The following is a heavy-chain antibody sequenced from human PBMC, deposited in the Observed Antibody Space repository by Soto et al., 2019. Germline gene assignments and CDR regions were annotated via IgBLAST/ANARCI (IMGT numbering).Heavy chain of an antibody. V-gene: IGHV4-4*01. D-gene: IGHD6-19*01. Sequence: QVQLQESGPGLVKPSGTLSLKPSGSLSISCGVSGVSIDSGYWWVWVRQPQGKDLEWLGDMSHGVSSTYNPSLKSRVTILLDKSKNQFSLSLSFMTAADTATYSCARSFGWYEVDSWGQGILVTVSS. CDR2: MSHGVSS. CDR3: ARSFGWYEVDS. J-gene: IGHJ4*02. CDR1: GVSIDSGYW.